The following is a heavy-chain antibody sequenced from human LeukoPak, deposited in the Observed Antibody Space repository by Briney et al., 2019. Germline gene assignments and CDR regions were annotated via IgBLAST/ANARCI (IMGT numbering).Heavy chain of an antibody. D-gene: IGHD3-22*01. CDR1: GCTFSDYY. Sequence: PGGSLRLSCAGSGCTFSDYYMSWIRQAPGKGLEWVSYISSSSSTIYYADSVKGRFTISRDNAKNSLFLQMNSLRAEDTAVYYCARGRSYYDSSGFDYWGQGTLVTVSS. J-gene: IGHJ4*02. CDR2: ISSSSSTI. V-gene: IGHV3-11*01. CDR3: ARGRSYYDSSGFDY.